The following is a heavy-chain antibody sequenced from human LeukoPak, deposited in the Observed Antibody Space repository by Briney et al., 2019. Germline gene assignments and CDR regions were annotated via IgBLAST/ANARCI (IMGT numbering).Heavy chain of an antibody. J-gene: IGHJ6*02. Sequence: SETLSLTCTVSGGSISSSSYYWGWIRQPPGKGLEWIGSIYYSGSTYYNPSLKSRVTISVDTSKNQFSLKLSSVTAADTAVYYCARDLGGYGSSYYYYYYGMDVWGQGTTVTVSS. V-gene: IGHV4-39*07. CDR1: GGSISSSSYY. CDR2: IYYSGST. D-gene: IGHD5-12*01. CDR3: ARDLGGYGSSYYYYYYGMDV.